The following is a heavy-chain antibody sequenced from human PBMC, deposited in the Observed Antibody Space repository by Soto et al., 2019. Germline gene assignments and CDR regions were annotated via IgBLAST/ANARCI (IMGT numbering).Heavy chain of an antibody. D-gene: IGHD1-26*01. V-gene: IGHV4-59*01. CDR1: GGSISSYY. CDR3: GRFGESYRFDY. CDR2: IYYSGST. J-gene: IGHJ4*02. Sequence: SETLSLTCTVSGGSISSYYWSWIRQPPGKGLEWIGYIYYSGSTNYNPSLKSRVTISVDTSKNQFSLKLSSVTAADTAVYYCGRFGESYRFDYWGRGTLVTVSS.